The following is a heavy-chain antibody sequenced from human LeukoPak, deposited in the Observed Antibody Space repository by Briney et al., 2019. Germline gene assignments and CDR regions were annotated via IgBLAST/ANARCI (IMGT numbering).Heavy chain of an antibody. Sequence: GGSLRLSCAASGFTFSSYGMHWVRQAPGKGLEWVAFIRYDGSNKYYADSVKGRFTISRDNSKNTLYLQMNSLRAEDTAVYYCAKDLDYYDSSQGGAGAFDIWGQGTMVTVSS. V-gene: IGHV3-30*02. CDR3: AKDLDYYDSSQGGAGAFDI. CDR2: IRYDGSNK. D-gene: IGHD3-22*01. CDR1: GFTFSSYG. J-gene: IGHJ3*02.